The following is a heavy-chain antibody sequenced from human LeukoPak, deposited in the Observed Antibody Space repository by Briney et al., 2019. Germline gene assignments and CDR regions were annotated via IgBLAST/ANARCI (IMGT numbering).Heavy chain of an antibody. J-gene: IGHJ4*02. CDR2: IKQDGSEK. CDR3: ARVGWLPYYFDY. CDR1: GFTFSSYG. Sequence: PGGSLRLSCASSGFTFSSYGMNWVRQAPGKELEWVANIKQDGSEKYYVDSVKGRFTISRDNAKNSLYLQMNSLRAEDTAVYYCARVGWLPYYFDYWGQGTLVTVSS. V-gene: IGHV3-7*01. D-gene: IGHD5-24*01.